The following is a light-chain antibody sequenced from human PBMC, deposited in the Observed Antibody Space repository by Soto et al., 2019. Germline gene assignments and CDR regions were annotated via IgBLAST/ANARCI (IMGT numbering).Light chain of an antibody. CDR1: QSISSY. J-gene: IGKJ4*01. CDR3: QQSYSTPLT. CDR2: AAF. Sequence: DIQMTQSPSSLSASVGDGVTITCRASQSISSYLNWYQQKPGKAPNLLIYAAFTLQSGVPSRFSGSGSGTDFTLTISSLQPEDFATYYCQQSYSTPLTFGGGTKVEIK. V-gene: IGKV1-39*01.